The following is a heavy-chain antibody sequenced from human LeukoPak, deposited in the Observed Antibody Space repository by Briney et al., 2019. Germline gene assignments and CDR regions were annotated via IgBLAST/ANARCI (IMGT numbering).Heavy chain of an antibody. Sequence: SETLSLTCTVSGGSVSSGSYYWSWIRQPPGKGLEWIGYIYYSGSTNYNPSLKSRFTIPVDTSKNQFSLKLSSVTAADTAVYYCASEGAGTFDYWGQGTLVTVSS. D-gene: IGHD6-13*01. V-gene: IGHV4-61*01. CDR3: ASEGAGTFDY. J-gene: IGHJ4*02. CDR1: GGSVSSGSYY. CDR2: IYYSGST.